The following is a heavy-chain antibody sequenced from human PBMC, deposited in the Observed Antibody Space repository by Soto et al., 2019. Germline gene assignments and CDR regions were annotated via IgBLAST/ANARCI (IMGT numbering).Heavy chain of an antibody. CDR3: SRGILV. CDR2: ISYGGST. D-gene: IGHD5-18*01. Sequence: QVQLQESGPGLVKPSQTLSLTCTVSGGSINSGGYCWSWIRQHPGKGLDWIGCISYGGSTSYNPYPKSRVTISGDTSKNQFSLKLTSVTAAATAVYYCSRGILVWGQGALITVSS. V-gene: IGHV4-31*03. J-gene: IGHJ4*02. CDR1: GGSINSGGYC.